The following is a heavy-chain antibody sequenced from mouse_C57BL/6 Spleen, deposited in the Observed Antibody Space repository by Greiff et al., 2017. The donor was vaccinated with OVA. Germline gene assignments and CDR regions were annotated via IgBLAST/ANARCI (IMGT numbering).Heavy chain of an antibody. Sequence: EVQLVESVAELVRPGASVKLSCTASGFNIKNTYMHWVKQRPEQGLEWIGRIDPANGNTKYAPKFQGKATITADTSSNTAYLQLSSLTSEDTAIYYCAVNYYGSSTWYFDVWGTGTTVTVSS. V-gene: IGHV14-3*01. CDR2: IDPANGNT. D-gene: IGHD1-1*01. CDR3: AVNYYGSSTWYFDV. CDR1: GFNIKNTY. J-gene: IGHJ1*03.